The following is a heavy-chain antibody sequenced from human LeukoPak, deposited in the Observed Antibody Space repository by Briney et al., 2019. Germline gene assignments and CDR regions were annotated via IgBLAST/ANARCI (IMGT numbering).Heavy chain of an antibody. CDR1: GGSISSYY. CDR2: IYYSGST. V-gene: IGHV4-59*12. CDR3: AGVVPAAIIDP. D-gene: IGHD2-2*02. Sequence: PSETLSLTCTVSGGSISSYYWSWIRQPPGKGLEWIGYIYYSGSTNYNPSLKSRVTISVDTSKNQFSLKLSSVTAADTAVYYCAGVVPAAIIDPWGQGTLVTVSS. J-gene: IGHJ5*02.